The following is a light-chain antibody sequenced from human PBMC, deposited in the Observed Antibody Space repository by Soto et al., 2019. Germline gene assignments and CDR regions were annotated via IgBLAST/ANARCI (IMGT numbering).Light chain of an antibody. J-gene: IGLJ2*01. CDR3: SSYAGSNIVV. CDR1: SSDVGDYNY. CDR2: EVS. V-gene: IGLV2-8*01. Sequence: QSALTQPPSASGSPGQSVTISCTGTSSDVGDYNYVSWYQQHPGKAPKLMIYEVSKRPSGVPDRFSGYKSGNTASLTVSGLQAEDEAYYYCSSYAGSNIVVFGGGTKLTVL.